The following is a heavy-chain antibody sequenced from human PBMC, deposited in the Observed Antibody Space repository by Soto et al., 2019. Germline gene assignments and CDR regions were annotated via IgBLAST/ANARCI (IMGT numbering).Heavy chain of an antibody. V-gene: IGHV3-23*01. J-gene: IGHJ5*02. CDR3: ARFSQTNWGPCDGFWSGSFTRKYNWFDP. CDR1: GFTFSSYA. D-gene: IGHD3-3*01. CDR2: ISGSGPST. Sequence: GGSLRLSCAASGFTFSSYAMSWVRQAPGKGPEWVSSISGSGPSTYYADSVKGRFTNSRDNAKNTLYLQMNNLRDADTALYYCARFSQTNWGPCDGFWSGSFTRKYNWFDPWGQGTLVTVSS.